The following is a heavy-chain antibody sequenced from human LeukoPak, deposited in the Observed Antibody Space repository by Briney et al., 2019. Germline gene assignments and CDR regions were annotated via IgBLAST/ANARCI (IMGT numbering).Heavy chain of an antibody. CDR2: IYYSGST. J-gene: IGHJ4*02. Sequence: PSETLSLTCTVSGGSISSIGYYWGWIRQPPRKGLEWIGTIYYSGSTYYNPSLKSRVTISVDTSKNQFSLKVSSVTAADTAIYYCARHVQITVSAQTRLDFWGQGTLVTVSS. D-gene: IGHD4-17*01. CDR1: GGSISSIGYY. CDR3: ARHVQITVSAQTRLDF. V-gene: IGHV4-39*01.